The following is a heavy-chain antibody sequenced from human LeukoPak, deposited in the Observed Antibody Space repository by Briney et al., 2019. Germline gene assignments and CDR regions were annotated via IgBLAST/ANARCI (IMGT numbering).Heavy chain of an antibody. D-gene: IGHD1-14*01. V-gene: IGHV3-48*03. Sequence: PGGSLRLSCAASGFTFSSYEMNWVRQAPGRGLEWVSYIGNTGRTIYYADPVQGPFTISRDNAKNSLYLQMNSLRAEDTAIYYCVRGDRYFFDFWGQGTLVTVSS. J-gene: IGHJ4*02. CDR3: VRGDRYFFDF. CDR2: IGNTGRTI. CDR1: GFTFSSYE.